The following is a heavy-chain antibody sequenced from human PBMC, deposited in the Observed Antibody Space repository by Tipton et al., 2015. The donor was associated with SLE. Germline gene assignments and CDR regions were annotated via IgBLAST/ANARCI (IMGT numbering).Heavy chain of an antibody. Sequence: TLSLTCSISGSSITSSSHYWGWIRQPPGKGLEWIGYIYYSGSTNYNPPLKSRVTISVDTSKNQFSLKLSSVTAADTAVYYCARRVGVGCSYGFDYWGQGTLVTVSS. CDR3: ARRVGVGCSYGFDY. CDR1: GSSITSSSHY. D-gene: IGHD5-18*01. J-gene: IGHJ4*02. V-gene: IGHV4-61*05. CDR2: IYYSGST.